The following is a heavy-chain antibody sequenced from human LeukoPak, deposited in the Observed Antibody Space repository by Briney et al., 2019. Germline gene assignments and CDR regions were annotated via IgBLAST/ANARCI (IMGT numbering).Heavy chain of an antibody. D-gene: IGHD6-13*01. CDR3: ARQGAAGKYYYYYMDV. V-gene: IGHV4-59*01. CDR2: IYYSGST. J-gene: IGHJ6*03. CDR1: GGSISSYY. Sequence: SETLSLTCTVSGGSISSYYWSWIRQPPGKGLEWIGYIYYSGSTNYNPSLKSRVTISVDTSKNQFSLKLSSVTAADTAVYYCARQGAAGKYYYYYMDVWGQGTLVTVSS.